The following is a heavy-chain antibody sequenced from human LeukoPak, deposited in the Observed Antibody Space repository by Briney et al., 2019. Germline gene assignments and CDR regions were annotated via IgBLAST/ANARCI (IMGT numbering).Heavy chain of an antibody. Sequence: GGSLRLSCAASGFTFSSYAMHWVRQAPGKGLEWVAVISYDGSNKYYADSVKGRFTISRDNSKNTLYLQMNSLRAEDTAVYYCAKDQTNYDILTGYFDYWGQGTLVTVSS. CDR1: GFTFSSYA. J-gene: IGHJ4*02. D-gene: IGHD3-9*01. V-gene: IGHV3-30*04. CDR2: ISYDGSNK. CDR3: AKDQTNYDILTGYFDY.